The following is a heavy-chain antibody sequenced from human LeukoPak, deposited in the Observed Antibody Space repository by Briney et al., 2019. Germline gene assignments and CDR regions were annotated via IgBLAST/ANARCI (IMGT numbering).Heavy chain of an antibody. CDR3: ARERWRDYYYGMDV. Sequence: SETLSLTCTVSGGSISSYYWSWLRQPPGKGLEWIGYIYYSGSTNYNPSLKSRVTISVDTSKNQFSLKLSSVTAADTAVYYCARERWRDYYYGMDVWGQGTTVTVSS. J-gene: IGHJ6*02. V-gene: IGHV4-59*01. CDR1: GGSISSYY. D-gene: IGHD2-15*01. CDR2: IYYSGST.